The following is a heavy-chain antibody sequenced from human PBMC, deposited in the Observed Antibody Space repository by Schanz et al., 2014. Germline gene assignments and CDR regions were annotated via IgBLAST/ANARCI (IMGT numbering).Heavy chain of an antibody. CDR1: GFTFDDYA. D-gene: IGHD6-6*01. J-gene: IGHJ3*02. Sequence: EVQLVESGGGLVKPGGSLRLSCAASGFTFDDYAMHWVRQAPGKGLEWVSGISWNSGNIVYADSVKGRFTVSRDNAKNSLYMQLNSLRAEDTAVYYCASLRVEYSSSFGAFDIWGQGTMVTVSS. V-gene: IGHV3-9*01. CDR3: ASLRVEYSSSFGAFDI. CDR2: ISWNSGNI.